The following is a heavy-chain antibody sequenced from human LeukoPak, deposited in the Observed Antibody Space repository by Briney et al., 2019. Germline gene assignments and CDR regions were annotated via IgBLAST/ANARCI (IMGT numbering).Heavy chain of an antibody. CDR3: ARDPPGGDSGSYAFDY. D-gene: IGHD1-26*01. CDR1: GYTFTGYY. J-gene: IGHJ4*02. Sequence: ASVKVSCKASGYTFTGYYMHWVRQAPGQGLEWMGWINPNSGGTNYAQKFQGRVTMTRDTSISTAYMELSRLRSDDTAVYYCARDPPGGDSGSYAFDYWGQGTLVTASS. V-gene: IGHV1-2*02. CDR2: INPNSGGT.